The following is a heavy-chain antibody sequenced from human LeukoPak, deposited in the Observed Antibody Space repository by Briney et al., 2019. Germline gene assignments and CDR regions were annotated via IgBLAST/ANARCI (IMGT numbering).Heavy chain of an antibody. Sequence: GGSLRLSCAASGFTVSSNYMTWVRQAPGKGLEWVSAISGSGGSTYYADSVKGRFTISRDNSKNTLYLQMNSLRAEDTAVYYCAKDRRYYDILTGYYRCDYFDYWGQGTLVTVSS. CDR1: GFTVSSNY. J-gene: IGHJ4*02. CDR3: AKDRRYYDILTGYYRCDYFDY. D-gene: IGHD3-9*01. V-gene: IGHV3-23*01. CDR2: ISGSGGST.